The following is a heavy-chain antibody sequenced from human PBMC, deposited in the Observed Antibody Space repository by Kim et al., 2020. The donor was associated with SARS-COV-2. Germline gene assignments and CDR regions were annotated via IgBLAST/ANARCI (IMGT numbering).Heavy chain of an antibody. CDR2: ISSTSSYI. CDR3: ARGDYYDNSGFWDY. V-gene: IGHV3-21*01. D-gene: IGHD3-22*01. J-gene: IGHJ4*02. Sequence: GGSLRLSCAASGFTFSTYSMNWVRQGPGKGLEWVSSISSTSSYIYYTDSVKGRFTISRDNAKNSLYLQMNSLRAEDTAVFYCARGDYYDNSGFWDYWGQGTLVTVSS. CDR1: GFTFSTYS.